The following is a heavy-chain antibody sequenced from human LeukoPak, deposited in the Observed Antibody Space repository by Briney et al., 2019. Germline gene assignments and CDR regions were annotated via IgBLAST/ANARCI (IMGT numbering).Heavy chain of an antibody. V-gene: IGHV1-3*01. Sequence: GASVKVSCKTSGYTFSTYAIQWVRQAPGQRLEWMGWINGGDGNTKFSQKFQGRVTITRDTSASSSYMELSSLRSEDRAVYYCARSYIVVVPAVYFDYWGRGTLVTVSS. CDR3: ARSYIVVVPAVYFDY. D-gene: IGHD2-2*01. J-gene: IGHJ4*02. CDR1: GYTFSTYA. CDR2: INGGDGNT.